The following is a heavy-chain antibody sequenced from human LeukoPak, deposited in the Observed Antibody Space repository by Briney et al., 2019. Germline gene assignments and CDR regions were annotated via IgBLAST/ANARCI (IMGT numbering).Heavy chain of an antibody. CDR3: ARVPGRVPAAFDY. CDR2: VSGFGGNT. V-gene: IGHV3-23*01. D-gene: IGHD2-2*01. J-gene: IGHJ4*02. CDR1: GVTFSSYA. Sequence: PGGSLRLSCAASGVTFSSYAMTWGRQAPGGGREWVSTVSGFGGNTYYADSVKGRFTISRDNSNITLYLQMNSLRADDTAVYYCARVPGRVPAAFDYWGQGTLVTVSS.